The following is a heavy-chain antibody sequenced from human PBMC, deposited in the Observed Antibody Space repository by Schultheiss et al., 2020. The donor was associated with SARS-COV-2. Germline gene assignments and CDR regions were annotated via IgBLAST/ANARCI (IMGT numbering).Heavy chain of an antibody. J-gene: IGHJ6*02. D-gene: IGHD6-25*01. CDR3: ARGSSAGAGMDV. V-gene: IGHV3-33*08. Sequence: LSLTCAVYGGSFSGYYWSWIRQPPGKGLEWVAVIRYDGSNKYYADSVKGRFTISRDNSKNTLYLQMNSLRAEDTAVYYCARGSSAGAGMDVWGQGTTVTVSS. CDR1: GGSFSGYY. CDR2: IRYDGSNK.